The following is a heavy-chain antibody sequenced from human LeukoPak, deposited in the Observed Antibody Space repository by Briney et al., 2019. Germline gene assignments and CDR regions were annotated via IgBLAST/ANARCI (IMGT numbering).Heavy chain of an antibody. Sequence: GGSLRLSCAASGFTFSSYSMNWVRQAPGKGLEWVSSISSSSSYIYYADSVKGRFTISRDNAKNSLYLQMNSLRAEDTAVYYCARELATVTTPIDYWGQGTLVTVSS. CDR3: ARELATVTTPIDY. D-gene: IGHD4-17*01. CDR2: ISSSSSYI. V-gene: IGHV3-21*01. CDR1: GFTFSSYS. J-gene: IGHJ4*02.